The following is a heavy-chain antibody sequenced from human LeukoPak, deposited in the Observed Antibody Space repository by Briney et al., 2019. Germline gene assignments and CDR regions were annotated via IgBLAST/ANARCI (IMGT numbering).Heavy chain of an antibody. V-gene: IGHV4-59*01. D-gene: IGHD6-13*01. Sequence: SETLFLTCTVSGGSISSYYWSWIRQPPGKGLEWIGYIYYSGSTNYNPSLKSRVTISVDTSKNQFSLKLSSVTAADTAVYYCAREVVSSSWWGGSEWFDPWGQGTLVTVSS. CDR1: GGSISSYY. CDR2: IYYSGST. J-gene: IGHJ5*02. CDR3: AREVVSSSWWGGSEWFDP.